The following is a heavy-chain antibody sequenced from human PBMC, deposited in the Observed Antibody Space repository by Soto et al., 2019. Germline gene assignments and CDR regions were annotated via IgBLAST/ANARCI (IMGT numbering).Heavy chain of an antibody. CDR3: ARDNTGYSSGERPPDDAFDI. J-gene: IGHJ3*02. CDR2: TYYRSKWYN. Sequence: PSQTLSLTCVISGDSVSSNSAAWNWIRQSPSRGLEWLGRTYYRSKWYNDYAVSVKSRITINPDTSKNQFSLQLNSVTPEDTAVYYCARDNTGYSSGERPPDDAFDIWGQGTMVTVSS. V-gene: IGHV6-1*01. D-gene: IGHD6-19*01. CDR1: GDSVSSNSAA.